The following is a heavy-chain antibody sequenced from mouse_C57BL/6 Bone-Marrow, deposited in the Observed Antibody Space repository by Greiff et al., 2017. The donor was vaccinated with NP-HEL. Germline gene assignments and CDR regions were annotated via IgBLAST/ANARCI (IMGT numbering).Heavy chain of an antibody. CDR2: IDPENGDT. CDR1: GFNIKDDY. J-gene: IGHJ2*01. V-gene: IGHV14-4*01. D-gene: IGHD1-1*01. CDR3: TLITTVVTLDY. Sequence: EVQLVESGAELVRPGASVKLSCTASGFNIKDDYMHWVKQRPEQGLKWIGWIDPENGDTEYASKFQGKATITADTSSNTAYLQLSSLTSEDTAVYYCTLITTVVTLDYWGQGTTLTVS.